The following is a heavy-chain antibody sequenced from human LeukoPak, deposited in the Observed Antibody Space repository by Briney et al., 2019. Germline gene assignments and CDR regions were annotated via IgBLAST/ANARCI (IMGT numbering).Heavy chain of an antibody. Sequence: ASVKVSCKASGYTFTSYDVNWVRQATGQGLEWMGWINPNSGGTNYAQKFQGRVTMTRDTSISTAYMELSSLRSDDTAIYYCARDRAGAGYMDVWGKGTTVTVS. CDR3: ARDRAGAGYMDV. J-gene: IGHJ6*03. CDR2: INPNSGGT. CDR1: GYTFTSYD. V-gene: IGHV1-2*02. D-gene: IGHD3-10*01.